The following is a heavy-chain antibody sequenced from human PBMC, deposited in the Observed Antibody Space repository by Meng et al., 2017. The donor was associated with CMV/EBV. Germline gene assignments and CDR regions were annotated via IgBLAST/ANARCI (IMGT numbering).Heavy chain of an antibody. CDR2: IYYSGST. Sequence: SETLSLTCTVSGGSVSSGSYYWSWLRQPPGKGLEWIGYIYYSGSTNYNPSLKSRVTISVDTSKNQFSLKLSSVTAADTAVYYCARDPRRDEIGCWGQGTLVTVSS. CDR3: ARDPRRDEIGC. D-gene: IGHD2-21*01. J-gene: IGHJ4*02. V-gene: IGHV4-61*01. CDR1: GGSVSSGSYY.